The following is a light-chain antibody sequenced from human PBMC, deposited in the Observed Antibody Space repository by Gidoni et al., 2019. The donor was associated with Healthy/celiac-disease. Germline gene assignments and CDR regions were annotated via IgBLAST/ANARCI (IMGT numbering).Light chain of an antibody. CDR2: DAS. J-gene: IGKJ4*01. V-gene: IGKV3-11*01. CDR1: QSVSSY. Sequence: EIVLTQSPATLSLSPGERATLSCRASQSVSSYLAWYQQKPGQAPRLLIYDASNRATGIPARFSGSWSATDFTLTISSLEPDDFAVYYCQQRSNWPLTFGGGTKVEIK. CDR3: QQRSNWPLT.